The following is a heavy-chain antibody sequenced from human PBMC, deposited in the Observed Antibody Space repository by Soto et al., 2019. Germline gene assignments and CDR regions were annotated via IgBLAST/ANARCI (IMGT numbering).Heavy chain of an antibody. CDR3: AKGLATQYYYYGMDV. Sequence: GWSLRLSCASSVFTFISYAMSWVRQAPGKGLEWVSAISGSGGSTYYADSVKGRFTISRDNSKNTLYLQMNSLRAEDTAVYYCAKGLATQYYYYGMDVWGQGTTVTVSS. V-gene: IGHV3-23*01. CDR2: ISGSGGST. D-gene: IGHD2-15*01. J-gene: IGHJ6*02. CDR1: VFTFISYA.